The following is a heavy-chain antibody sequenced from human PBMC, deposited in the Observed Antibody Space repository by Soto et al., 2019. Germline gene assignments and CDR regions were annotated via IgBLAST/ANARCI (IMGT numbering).Heavy chain of an antibody. D-gene: IGHD2-2*02. CDR1: GGSISSSSYY. CDR3: ARHAGGDIVVVPAAIEDAFDI. V-gene: IGHV4-39*01. CDR2: IYYSGST. Sequence: SETLSLTCTVSGGSISSSSYYWGWIRQPPGKGLEWIGSIYYSGSTYYNPSLKSRVTISVDTSKNQFSLKLSSVTAADTAVYYCARHAGGDIVVVPAAIEDAFDIWGHGTMVTVSS. J-gene: IGHJ3*02.